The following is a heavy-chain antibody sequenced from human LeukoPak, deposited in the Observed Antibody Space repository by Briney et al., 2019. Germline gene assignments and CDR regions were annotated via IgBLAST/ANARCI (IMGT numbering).Heavy chain of an antibody. J-gene: IGHJ4*02. Sequence: GASVKVSCKASGGTFSSYTISWVRQAPGQGLEWMGWISPYNGNTNYAQKLQGRVTMTTDTSTSTAYMELRSLRSDDTAVYYCAREPYSSSSDYWGQGTLVTVSP. CDR3: AREPYSSSSDY. D-gene: IGHD6-6*01. V-gene: IGHV1-18*01. CDR2: ISPYNGNT. CDR1: GGTFSSYT.